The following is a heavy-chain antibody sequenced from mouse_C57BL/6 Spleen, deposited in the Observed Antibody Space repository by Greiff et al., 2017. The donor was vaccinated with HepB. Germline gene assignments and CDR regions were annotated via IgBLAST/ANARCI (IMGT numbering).Heavy chain of an antibody. V-gene: IGHV1-39*01. D-gene: IGHD1-1*01. J-gene: IGHJ3*01. CDR3: AGYYYGSREAWFAY. CDR2: INPNYGTT. Sequence: EVKLVESGPELVKPGASVKISCKASGYSFTDYNMNWVKQSNGKSLEWIGVINPNYGTTSYNQKFKGKATLTVDQSSSTAYMQLNSLTSEDSAVYYCAGYYYGSREAWFAYWGQGTLVTVSA. CDR1: GYSFTDYN.